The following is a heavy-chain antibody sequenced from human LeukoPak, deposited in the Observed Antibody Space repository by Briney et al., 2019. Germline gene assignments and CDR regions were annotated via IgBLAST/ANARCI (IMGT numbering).Heavy chain of an antibody. CDR1: GGPISSSSYY. D-gene: IGHD3-22*01. CDR2: IYYSGST. V-gene: IGHV4-39*01. J-gene: IGHJ3*02. CDR3: ASSDYYDSSGYPRDAFDI. Sequence: SETLSLTCTVSGGPISSSSYYWGWIRQPPGKGLEWIGSIYYSGSTYYNPSLKSRVTISVDTSKNQFSLKLSSVTAADTAVYYCASSDYYDSSGYPRDAFDIWGQGTMVTVSS.